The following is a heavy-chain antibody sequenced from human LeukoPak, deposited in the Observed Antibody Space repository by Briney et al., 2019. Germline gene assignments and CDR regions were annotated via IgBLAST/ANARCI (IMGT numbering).Heavy chain of an antibody. D-gene: IGHD3-22*01. CDR1: GGSISSGDYY. CDR2: IYYSGST. Sequence: SETLSLTCTVSGGSISSGDYYWGWIRQPPGKGLEWIGYIYYSGSTYYNPSLKSRVTISVDTSKNQFSLKLSSVTAADTAVYYCARGGYYYDSSGKPFNYWGQGTLVTVSS. V-gene: IGHV4-30-4*01. J-gene: IGHJ4*02. CDR3: ARGGYYYDSSGKPFNY.